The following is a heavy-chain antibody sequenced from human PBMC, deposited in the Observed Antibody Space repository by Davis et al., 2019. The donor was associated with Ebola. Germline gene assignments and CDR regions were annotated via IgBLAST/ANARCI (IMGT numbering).Heavy chain of an antibody. CDR3: ARDLLNYYDSSGSWFDP. V-gene: IGHV1-18*01. J-gene: IGHJ5*02. Sequence: ASVKVSCKASGYTFTSYGISWVRQAPGQGLEWMGWISAYNGNTNYAQKLQGRVTMTTDTSTSTAYMELRSLRSDDTAVYCCARDLLNYYDSSGSWFDPWGQGTLVTVSS. CDR1: GYTFTSYG. D-gene: IGHD3-22*01. CDR2: ISAYNGNT.